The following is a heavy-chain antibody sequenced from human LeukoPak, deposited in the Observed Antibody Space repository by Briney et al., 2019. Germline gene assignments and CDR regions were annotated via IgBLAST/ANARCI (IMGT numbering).Heavy chain of an antibody. V-gene: IGHV4-31*03. Sequence: PSQTLSLTCTVSGGSISSGGYYWSWMRQYPGKGLVWIGYIYYSGSTYYNPSLKSRVTISVDTSKNQFYLKLSSVTAADTAVYYCERSPVSSPTGHYFDYWGQGTLVTVSS. CDR1: GGSISSGGYY. CDR2: IYYSGST. D-gene: IGHD2-2*01. CDR3: ERSPVSSPTGHYFDY. J-gene: IGHJ4*02.